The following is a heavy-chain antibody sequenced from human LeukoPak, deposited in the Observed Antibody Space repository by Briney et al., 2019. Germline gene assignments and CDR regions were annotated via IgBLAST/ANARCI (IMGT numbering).Heavy chain of an antibody. CDR1: GFTFSSYS. CDR3: ARGAYYYDSSGYPPGGY. CDR2: ISSSSSYI. V-gene: IGHV3-21*01. J-gene: IGHJ4*02. Sequence: PGGSLRLSCAASGFTFSSYSMNWVRQAPGKGLEWVSSISSSSSYIYYADSVKGRFTISRDNAMNSLYLQMNSLRAEDTAVYYCARGAYYYDSSGYPPGGYWGQGTLVTVSS. D-gene: IGHD3-22*01.